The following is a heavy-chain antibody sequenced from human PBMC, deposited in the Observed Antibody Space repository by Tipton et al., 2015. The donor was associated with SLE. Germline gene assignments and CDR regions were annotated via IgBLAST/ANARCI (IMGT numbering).Heavy chain of an antibody. Sequence: SLRLSCAASGFTFSSYEMNWVRQAPGKGLEWVAVIWYDGSNKYYADSVKGRFTISRDNSKNTLYLQMNSLRAEDTAVYYCARDGGGMDSSSWYGAFDIWGQGTMVTVSS. CDR2: IWYDGSNK. CDR3: ARDGGGMDSSSWYGAFDI. D-gene: IGHD6-13*01. J-gene: IGHJ3*02. V-gene: IGHV3-33*08. CDR1: GFTFSSYE.